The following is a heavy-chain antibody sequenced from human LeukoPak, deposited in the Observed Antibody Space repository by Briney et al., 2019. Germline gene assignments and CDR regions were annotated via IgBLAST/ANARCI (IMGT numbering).Heavy chain of an antibody. CDR3: ARQVSREGHFDY. J-gene: IGHJ4*02. CDR2: IKEDTSQK. CDR1: GFTFSSYA. Sequence: PGGSLRLSCEASGFTFSSYAMSWVRQGPGKGLEWVAHIKEDTSQKYYVGSVEGRFTISRDNARNSLYLQMNSLRGEDTAVYFCARQVSREGHFDYWGQGALVTVSS. V-gene: IGHV3-7*01. D-gene: IGHD1-26*01.